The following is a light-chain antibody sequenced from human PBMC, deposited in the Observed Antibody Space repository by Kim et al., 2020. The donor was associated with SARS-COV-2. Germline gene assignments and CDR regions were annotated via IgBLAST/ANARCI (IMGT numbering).Light chain of an antibody. CDR1: QSVSSSY. Sequence: EIVLTQSPDTLSLSLGERATLSCRASQSVSSSYLAWYQQKPGQAPRLLIYGASNRATDIPDRFSGSGSGTDFTLTISRLEPEDFAVYYCQQYGSSPPYSFGQGTKLEI. V-gene: IGKV3-20*01. J-gene: IGKJ2*03. CDR2: GAS. CDR3: QQYGSSPPYS.